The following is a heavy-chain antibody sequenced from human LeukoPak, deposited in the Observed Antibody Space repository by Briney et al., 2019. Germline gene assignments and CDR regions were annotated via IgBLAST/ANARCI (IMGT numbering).Heavy chain of an antibody. CDR1: GYTFTGYY. J-gene: IGHJ3*02. Sequence: GASVKVSCKASGYTFTGYYMHWVRQAPGQGLEWMGIINPSGGSTSYAQKFQGRVTMTRDMSTSTVYMELSSLRSEDTAVYYCASYGGHIAAAGSPPYAFDIWGQGTMVTVSS. CDR2: INPSGGST. CDR3: ASYGGHIAAAGSPPYAFDI. D-gene: IGHD6-13*01. V-gene: IGHV1-46*01.